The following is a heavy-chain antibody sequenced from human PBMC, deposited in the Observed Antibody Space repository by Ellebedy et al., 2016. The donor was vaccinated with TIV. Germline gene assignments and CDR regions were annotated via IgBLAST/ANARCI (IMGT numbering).Heavy chain of an antibody. CDR3: AKRVTMVREVITYYHYAIDV. J-gene: IGHJ6*02. V-gene: IGHV3-23*01. D-gene: IGHD3-10*01. CDR2: ISASGSST. CDR1: GVTFNSYA. Sequence: PGGSLRLSCVASGVTFNSYAMSWVRQAPGKGLEWVSSISASGSSTYYADSVKGRFTISSNNSKNTLYLQMNSLRAEDTAVYYCAKRVTMVREVITYYHYAIDVWGQGTTVTVSS.